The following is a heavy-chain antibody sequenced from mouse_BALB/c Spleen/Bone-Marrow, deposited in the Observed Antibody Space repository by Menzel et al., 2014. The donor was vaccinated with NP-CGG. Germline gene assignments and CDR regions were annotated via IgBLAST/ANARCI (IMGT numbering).Heavy chain of an antibody. Sequence: VQLQQSGAELVKPGAPVKLSCKASGYTFTSYYMYWVKRRPGQGLEWIGEINPSNGGTNFKEKFKSKATLTVDKSSSTAYMQLSSLTSEDSAVYYCTRYGNYYFDYWGQGTTLTVSS. CDR2: INPSNGGT. J-gene: IGHJ2*01. CDR1: GYTFTSYY. V-gene: IGHV1S81*02. D-gene: IGHD2-1*01. CDR3: TRYGNYYFDY.